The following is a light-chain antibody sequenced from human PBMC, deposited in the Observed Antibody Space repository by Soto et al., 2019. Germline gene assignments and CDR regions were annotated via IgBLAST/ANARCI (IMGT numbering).Light chain of an antibody. J-gene: IGKJ2*01. CDR3: QQANSFPRT. CDR1: QDISSW. V-gene: IGKV1-12*01. CDR2: AAS. Sequence: DIQMTQSPSSVSASVGDRVTITCRASQDISSWLAWYQQKPGKAPNLLIYAASSLQSGVPSRFSGSGSGTDFTLTISSLQPEGFATYYCQQANSFPRTFGQGTKLEIK.